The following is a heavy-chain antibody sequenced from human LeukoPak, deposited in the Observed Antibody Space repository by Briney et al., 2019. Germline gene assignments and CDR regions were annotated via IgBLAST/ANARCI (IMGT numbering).Heavy chain of an antibody. CDR2: ISSSSSYI. D-gene: IGHD2-15*01. CDR3: ARAGYCSGGSCSSVY. Sequence: PGGSLRLSCAASGSTFSSYEMNWVREAPGKGLEWVSSISSSSSYIYYADSVKGRFTISRDNAKNSLYLQMNSLRAEDTAVYYCARAGYCSGGSCSSVYWGQGTLVTVSS. CDR1: GSTFSSYE. V-gene: IGHV3-21*01. J-gene: IGHJ4*02.